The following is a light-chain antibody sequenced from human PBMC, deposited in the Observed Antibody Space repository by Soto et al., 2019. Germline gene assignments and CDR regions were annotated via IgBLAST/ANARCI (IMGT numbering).Light chain of an antibody. Sequence: QSALTQPASVSGSPGQSITISCTGTSSDVGGYNYVSWYQQHPCKVPKLMIYEVSNWPSGVSNRFSGSKSGNTASLTISGLQAEDEADYYCSSFTSANTWLFGGGTQLTVL. CDR3: SSFTSANTWL. V-gene: IGLV2-14*01. CDR2: EVS. CDR1: SSDVGGYNY. J-gene: IGLJ7*01.